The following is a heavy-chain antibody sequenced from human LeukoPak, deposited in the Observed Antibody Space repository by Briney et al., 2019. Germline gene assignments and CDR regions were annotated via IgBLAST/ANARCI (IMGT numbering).Heavy chain of an antibody. CDR1: GYTFTGYY. CDR3: ARSGSYDFWGGYYPFDY. Sequence: GASVKVSCKASGYTFTGYYMHWVRQAPGQGLEWMGWINPNSGGTNYAQKFQGRVTMTRDTSISTAYMELSRLRSDDTAVYYCARSGSYDFWGGYYPFDYWGQGTLVTVSS. V-gene: IGHV1-2*02. CDR2: INPNSGGT. D-gene: IGHD3-3*01. J-gene: IGHJ4*02.